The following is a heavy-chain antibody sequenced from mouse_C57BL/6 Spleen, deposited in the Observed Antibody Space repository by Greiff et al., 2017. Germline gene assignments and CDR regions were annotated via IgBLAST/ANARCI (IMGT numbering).Heavy chain of an antibody. CDR3: ARYGRGYFDY. CDR2: IRNKANGYTT. CDR1: GFTFTDYY. J-gene: IGHJ2*01. V-gene: IGHV7-3*01. Sequence: EVQLQQSGGGLVQPGGSLSLSCAASGFTFTDYYMSWVRQPPGKALEWLGFIRNKANGYTTEYSASVKGRFTISRDNSQSILYLHMNALRAEDSATYYCARYGRGYFDYWGQGTTLTVSS.